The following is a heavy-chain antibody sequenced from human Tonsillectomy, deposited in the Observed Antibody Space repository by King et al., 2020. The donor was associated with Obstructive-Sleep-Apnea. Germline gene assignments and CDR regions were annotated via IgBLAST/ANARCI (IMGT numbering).Heavy chain of an antibody. J-gene: IGHJ6*02. CDR2: IYYSGST. V-gene: IGHV4-31*03. D-gene: IGHD6-6*01. CDR1: GGSISSGGYY. CDR3: ARCQGSDYYYGMDV. Sequence: QVQLQESGPGLVKPSETLSLTCTVSGGSISSGGYYWSWIRQHPGKGLEWIGYIYYSGSTFYNPSLKSRVTISVDTSKNQFSLKLSPVTAADTAVYYCARCQGSDYYYGMDVWGQGTTVTVSS.